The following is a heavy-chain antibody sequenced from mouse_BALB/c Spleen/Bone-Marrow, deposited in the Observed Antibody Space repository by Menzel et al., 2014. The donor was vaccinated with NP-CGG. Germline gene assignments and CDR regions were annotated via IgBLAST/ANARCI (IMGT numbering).Heavy chain of an antibody. J-gene: IGHJ1*01. Sequence: EVKVVESGGGLVQPGGSRKLSCAASGFTFSSFGMHWVRQAPEKGLEWVAYISSGSTAICYADTVKGRFTISRDNPKNTLFLQMTSLRSEDAAMYHCARGGNWDDFDVWGAGTTVTVSS. CDR1: GFTFSSFG. D-gene: IGHD4-1*01. V-gene: IGHV5-17*02. CDR3: ARGGNWDDFDV. CDR2: ISSGSTAI.